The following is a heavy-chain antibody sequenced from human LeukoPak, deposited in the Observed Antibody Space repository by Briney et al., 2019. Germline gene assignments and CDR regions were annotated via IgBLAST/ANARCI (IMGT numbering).Heavy chain of an antibody. CDR3: ARDEDLLFGY. CDR1: GFTFSSYA. D-gene: IGHD2-15*01. CDR2: ISYDGSNK. J-gene: IGHJ4*02. V-gene: IGHV3-30-3*01. Sequence: GRSLRLSCAASGFTFSSYAMHWVRQAPGKGLEWVAVISYDGSNKYYADSVKGRFTISRDNSKNTLYLQMNSLRAEDTAVYYCARDEDLLFGYWGQGTLVTVSS.